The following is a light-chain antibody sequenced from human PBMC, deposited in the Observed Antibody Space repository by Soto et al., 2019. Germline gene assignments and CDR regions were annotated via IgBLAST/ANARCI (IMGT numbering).Light chain of an antibody. CDR3: CSYAGSYTYV. J-gene: IGLJ1*01. CDR2: AVS. Sequence: QSALTQPPSASGSPGQSVTISCTGTSSDVGGYKYVSWYQQYPGKAPKLMIYAVSKRPSGVPDRFSGSKSGNTASLTVSGLQAEDEADYYCCSYAGSYTYVFGTGTKLTVL. V-gene: IGLV2-8*01. CDR1: SSDVGGYKY.